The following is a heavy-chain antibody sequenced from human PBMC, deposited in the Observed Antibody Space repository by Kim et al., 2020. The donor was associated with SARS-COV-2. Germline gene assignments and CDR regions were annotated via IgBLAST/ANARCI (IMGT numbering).Heavy chain of an antibody. D-gene: IGHD6-13*01. J-gene: IGHJ4*02. CDR3: AKGMGSSWYSGYFDY. CDR1: GFTFSSYA. Sequence: GGSLRLSCAASGFTFSSYAMSWVRQAPGKGLEWVSAISGSGGSTYYADSVKGRFTISRDNSKNTLYLQMNSLRAEDTAVYYCAKGMGSSWYSGYFDYWAREPWSPSPQ. CDR2: ISGSGGST. V-gene: IGHV3-23*01.